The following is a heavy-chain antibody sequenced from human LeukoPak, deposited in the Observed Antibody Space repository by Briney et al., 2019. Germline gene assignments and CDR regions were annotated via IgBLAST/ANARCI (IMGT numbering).Heavy chain of an antibody. CDR3: AKGRDYEAYYGMDV. CDR1: GLTFSSYA. J-gene: IGHJ6*02. Sequence: AGGSLRLSCAASGLTFSSYAMHWVRQAPGKGLEWVAVISYDGSNKYYADSVKGRFTISRDNSKNTLYLQMNSLRAEDTAVYYCAKGRDYEAYYGMDVWGQGTTVTVSS. V-gene: IGHV3-30-3*01. D-gene: IGHD4-17*01. CDR2: ISYDGSNK.